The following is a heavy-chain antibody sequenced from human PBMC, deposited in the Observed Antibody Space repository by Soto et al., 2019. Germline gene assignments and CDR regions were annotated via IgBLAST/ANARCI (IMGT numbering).Heavy chain of an antibody. Sequence: QVQLVESGGGVVQPGRSLRLSCASSGFTFSSYGMHWVRQAPGKGLEWVAVISYDGSNKYYADSVKGRFTISRDNSKNTLYQQMNSLRAEDTAVYYCAKDLSFVVVPAAIGDYGMDVWGQGTTGTVSS. CDR2: ISYDGSNK. D-gene: IGHD2-2*02. CDR1: GFTFSSYG. V-gene: IGHV3-30*18. CDR3: AKDLSFVVVPAAIGDYGMDV. J-gene: IGHJ6*02.